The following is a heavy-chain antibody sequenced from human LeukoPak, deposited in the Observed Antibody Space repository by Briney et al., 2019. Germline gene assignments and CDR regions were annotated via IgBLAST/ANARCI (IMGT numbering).Heavy chain of an antibody. V-gene: IGHV1-2*02. CDR1: GYTFTGYY. J-gene: IGHJ5*02. Sequence: ASVKVSCKASGYTFTGYYMHWVRQAPGQGLEWMGWINPNSGGTNYAQKFQGRVTMTRDTSISTAYMELSRPRSDDTAVYYCARDLIHYGDDLNWFDPWGQGTLVTVSS. CDR2: INPNSGGT. CDR3: ARDLIHYGDDLNWFDP. D-gene: IGHD4-17*01.